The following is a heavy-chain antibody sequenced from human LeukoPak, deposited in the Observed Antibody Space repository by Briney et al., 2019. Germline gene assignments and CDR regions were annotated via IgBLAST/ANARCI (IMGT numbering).Heavy chain of an antibody. Sequence: PGGSLRLSCAASGFTFSSYAMSWVRQAPGKGLEWVSAISGSGGSTYYADSVKGRFTISRDNSKNTLYLQMNSLRAEDTAVYYCAKGVVLRFLEWLRYFDYWGQGTLVTVSS. J-gene: IGHJ4*02. V-gene: IGHV3-23*01. CDR1: GFTFSSYA. CDR2: ISGSGGST. D-gene: IGHD3-3*01. CDR3: AKGVVLRFLEWLRYFDY.